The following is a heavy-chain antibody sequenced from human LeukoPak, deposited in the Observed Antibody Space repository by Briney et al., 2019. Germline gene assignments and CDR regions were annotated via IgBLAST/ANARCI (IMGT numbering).Heavy chain of an antibody. CDR2: IRSKAYGGTT. Sequence: GGSLRLSCTASGFTFDDYAMSWVRQAPGKGLEWVAFIRSKAYGGTTEYAASVKGRFTILRDDSKSIAYLQMNSLKTEDTAVYYCTRDLCSSTSCYAPFDYWGQGTLVTVSS. V-gene: IGHV3-49*04. D-gene: IGHD2-2*01. CDR3: TRDLCSSTSCYAPFDY. CDR1: GFTFDDYA. J-gene: IGHJ4*02.